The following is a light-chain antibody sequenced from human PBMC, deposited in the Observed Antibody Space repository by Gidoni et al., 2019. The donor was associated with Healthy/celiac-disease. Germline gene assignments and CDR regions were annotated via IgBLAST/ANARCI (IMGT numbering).Light chain of an antibody. J-gene: IGKJ4*01. CDR3: HQYYSYPLT. Sequence: AIRMTQSPSSFSASTGDRVTITCRASQGISSYVAWYQQRPGNAPTLLIYAASALQSGVPSRCSCSGSGTDFTLTISFLQAEDFATYYCHQYYSYPLTFGGGTKVEIK. CDR1: QGISSY. CDR2: AAS. V-gene: IGKV1-8*01.